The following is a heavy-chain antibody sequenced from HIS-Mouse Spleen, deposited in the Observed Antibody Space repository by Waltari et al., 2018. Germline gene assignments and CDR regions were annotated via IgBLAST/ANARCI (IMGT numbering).Heavy chain of an antibody. J-gene: IGHJ3*02. CDR1: GYTFTGYY. D-gene: IGHD1-26*01. CDR2: INPNSGGT. V-gene: IGHV1-2*02. Sequence: QVQLVQSGAEVKKPGASVKLSCKASGYTFTGYYMHWVRQAPGQGLEWMGWINPNSGGTNNAQKFQGRVNMTRETSISPAYMELSRLRSDDTAVYYCARDRSRELEGTFDIWGQGTMVTVSS. CDR3: ARDRSRELEGTFDI.